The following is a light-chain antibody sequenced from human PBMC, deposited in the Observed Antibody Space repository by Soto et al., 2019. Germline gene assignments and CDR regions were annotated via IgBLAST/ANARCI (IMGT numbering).Light chain of an antibody. CDR1: SSGIRDYNY. CDR3: SSKSPDF. V-gene: IGLV2-14*01. J-gene: IGLJ1*01. Sequence: QSALTQPASVSGSPGQSITISCTGTSSGIRDYNYVSWYQQLPGNAPKLIMYEVSNRPSGISNRFSGSKSGNTASLTISGLQAEDEADYYCSSKSPDFFXTGTKLTVL. CDR2: EVS.